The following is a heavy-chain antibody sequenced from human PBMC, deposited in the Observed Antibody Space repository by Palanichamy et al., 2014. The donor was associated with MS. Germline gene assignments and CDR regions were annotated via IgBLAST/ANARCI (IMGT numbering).Heavy chain of an antibody. CDR3: ARGVEEYGPSSSSFWGGFWFNP. V-gene: IGHV4-34*01. CDR2: IHQSGST. D-gene: IGHD6-6*01. J-gene: IGHJ5*02. Sequence: QGQLQQWGAGLLKPSETLSLTCAVYSGSLSGHYWIWIRQPPGKGLEWIGEIHQSGSTRYNPSLKSRVTIAVDTSKNQFSLNLNSVTAADTAVYYCARGVEEYGPSSSSFWGGFWFNPWGQGTLVTVSS. CDR1: SGSLSGHY.